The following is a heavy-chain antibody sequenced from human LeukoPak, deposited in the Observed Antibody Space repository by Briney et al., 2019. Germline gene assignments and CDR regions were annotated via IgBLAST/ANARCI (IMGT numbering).Heavy chain of an antibody. V-gene: IGHV4-39*07. J-gene: IGHJ6*03. Sequence: SETLSLTCTVSGDSINSINYYWGWIRQPPGAGLEWIASTSSGGHTFYNPSLKSRVTISIDTSKNQFSLKLTSVTAADTAVYYCARGDYYYYMDVWGKGTTVTVSS. CDR1: GDSINSINYY. CDR3: ARGDYYYYMDV. CDR2: TSSGGHT.